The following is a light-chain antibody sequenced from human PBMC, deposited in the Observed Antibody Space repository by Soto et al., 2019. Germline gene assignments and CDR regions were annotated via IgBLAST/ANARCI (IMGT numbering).Light chain of an antibody. CDR3: QQYGKLWT. CDR1: QSINNY. Sequence: DIQLTQSPSTLSASVGDRVTISCRASQSINNYLAWYQQKPGKAPKLLIYKASTLESGVPSTFSGSGSGTEFSLTISSLQPDDFATYYCQQYGKLWTFGQGTKVDIK. V-gene: IGKV1-5*03. J-gene: IGKJ1*01. CDR2: KAS.